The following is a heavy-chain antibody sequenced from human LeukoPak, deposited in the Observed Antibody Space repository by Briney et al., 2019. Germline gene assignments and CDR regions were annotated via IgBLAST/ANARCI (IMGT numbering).Heavy chain of an antibody. CDR3: ARVGYSGSPGDY. CDR2: IRSRSGSSI. CDR1: GFTFGDYY. J-gene: IGHJ4*02. V-gene: IGHV3-11*04. D-gene: IGHD1-26*01. Sequence: PGGSLRLSCAASGFTFGDYYMSWIRQAPGKGLEWVSYIRSRSGSSIYYGDSVKGRFTVSRDNAKNSLYLQMNSLRAEDTAVYYCARVGYSGSPGDYWGQGTLVTVSS.